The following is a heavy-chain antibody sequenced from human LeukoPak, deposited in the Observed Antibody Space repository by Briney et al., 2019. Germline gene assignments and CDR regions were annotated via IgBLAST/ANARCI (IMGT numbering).Heavy chain of an antibody. CDR3: ARGRDSGNFIIDY. J-gene: IGHJ4*02. D-gene: IGHD3-10*01. CDR1: GFTFASYA. V-gene: IGHV3-30-3*01. CDR2: ISVDGTTD. Sequence: GASLRLSCAGSGFTFASYAVHWVRQAPGKRLEWVAFISVDGTTDHYRGSVKGRFTLSRDNSKNTVSLQMSSLGTEDTAVYSCARGRDSGNFIIDYWGQGTLVT.